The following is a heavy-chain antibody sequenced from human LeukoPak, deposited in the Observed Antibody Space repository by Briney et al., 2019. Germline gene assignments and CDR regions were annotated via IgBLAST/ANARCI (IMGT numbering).Heavy chain of an antibody. CDR1: GSFRSSV. D-gene: IGHD2-2*01. J-gene: IGHJ4*02. CDR2: LSASGGSL. V-gene: IGHV3-23*01. CDR3: ARDLISVLPAAYDY. Sequence: GGSLRLSRAAPGSFRSSVMTWVRQAPGRGLEWVSTLSASGGSLYYADSVKGRFTISRDNSKNTLYLQMSSLRAEDTAVYFCARDLISVLPAAYDYWGQGTLVTVSS.